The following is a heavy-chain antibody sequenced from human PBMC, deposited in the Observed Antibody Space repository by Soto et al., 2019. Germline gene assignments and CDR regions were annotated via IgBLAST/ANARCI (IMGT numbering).Heavy chain of an antibody. CDR3: ARVYYDSSGYYTGSFDY. D-gene: IGHD3-22*01. CDR1: GYSFPTFR. J-gene: IGHJ4*02. V-gene: IGHV5-51*01. CDR2: IHPGDSDT. Sequence: PGESLKISCLGSGYSFPTFRVAWVRQMPGKGLEWMGIIHPGDSDTTYSPSLQGQIFISADKSTNTVYLQWSSLKAPDTGVYYCARVYYDSSGYYTGSFDYWGQGTLVTVSS.